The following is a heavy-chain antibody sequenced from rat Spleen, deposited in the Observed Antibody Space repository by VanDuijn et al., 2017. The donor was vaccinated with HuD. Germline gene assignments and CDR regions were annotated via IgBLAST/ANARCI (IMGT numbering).Heavy chain of an antibody. CDR1: GFSLTSYN. CDR2: MRFNGDT. D-gene: IGHD1-2*01. J-gene: IGHJ2*01. Sequence: QVQLKESGPGLVQPSQTLSLTCTVSGFSLTSYNVHWVRQPPGKGLEWMGRMRFNGDTSYNSVLKSRLSISRDTSKNQVFLKVNSLQTDDTGTYFCARADVAGLSTDGIWGQGIMVTVSS. V-gene: IGHV2-63*01. CDR3: ARADVAGLSTDGI.